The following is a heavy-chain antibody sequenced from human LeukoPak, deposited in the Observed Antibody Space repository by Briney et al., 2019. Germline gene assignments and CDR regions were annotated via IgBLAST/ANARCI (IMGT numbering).Heavy chain of an antibody. CDR3: AKDSWRGDFWSGYLGYFDY. CDR2: ISYDGSNK. J-gene: IGHJ4*02. Sequence: PGRSLRLSCAASGFTFSSYGMHWVRQAPGKGLEWVAVISYDGSNKYYADSVKGRFTISRDNSKNTLYLQMNSLRAEDTAVYYCAKDSWRGDFWSGYLGYFDYWGQGTLATVSS. D-gene: IGHD3-3*01. V-gene: IGHV3-30*18. CDR1: GFTFSSYG.